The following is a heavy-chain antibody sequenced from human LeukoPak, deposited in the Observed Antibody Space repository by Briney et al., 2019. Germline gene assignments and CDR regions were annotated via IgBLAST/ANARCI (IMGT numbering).Heavy chain of an antibody. D-gene: IGHD2-2*01. V-gene: IGHV1-2*06. Sequence: ASVKVSCKASGYTFTGYYMHWVRQAPGQGLEWMGRINPNSGGTNYAQKFQGRVTMTRDTSISTAYMELSRLRSDDTAVYYCARNSLGYCSSTSCHFDPWGQGTLVTVFS. CDR1: GYTFTGYY. CDR3: ARNSLGYCSSTSCHFDP. CDR2: INPNSGGT. J-gene: IGHJ5*02.